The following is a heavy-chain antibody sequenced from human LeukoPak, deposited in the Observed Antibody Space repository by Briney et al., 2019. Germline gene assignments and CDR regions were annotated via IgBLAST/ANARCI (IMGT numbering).Heavy chain of an antibody. Sequence: PGGSLRLSCAASGFTFSSYAMGWVRQAPGKGLEWVSAISGSGGSTYYADSVKGRFTISRDNSKNTLYLQMNSLRAEDTAVYYCAKSKEQWLINYFDYWGQGTLVTVSS. CDR1: GFTFSSYA. D-gene: IGHD6-19*01. CDR2: ISGSGGST. CDR3: AKSKEQWLINYFDY. J-gene: IGHJ4*02. V-gene: IGHV3-23*01.